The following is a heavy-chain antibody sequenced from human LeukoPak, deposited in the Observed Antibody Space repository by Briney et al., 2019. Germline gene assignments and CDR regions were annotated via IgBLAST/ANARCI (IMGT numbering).Heavy chain of an antibody. V-gene: IGHV3-30-3*01. J-gene: IGHJ6*03. Sequence: GGSLRLSCAASGFTFSSYAMHWVRQAPGKGLEWVAVISYDGSNKYYADSVKGRFTISRDNSKNTLYLQMNSLRAEDTAVYYCARGPTHCSGRGKSDYMDVWGKGTTVTVSS. CDR1: GFTFSSYA. CDR2: ISYDGSNK. CDR3: ARGPTHCSGRGKSDYMDV. D-gene: IGHD3-10*02.